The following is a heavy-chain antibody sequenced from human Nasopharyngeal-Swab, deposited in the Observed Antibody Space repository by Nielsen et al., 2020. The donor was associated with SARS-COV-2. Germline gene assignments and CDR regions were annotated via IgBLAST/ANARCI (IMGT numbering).Heavy chain of an antibody. CDR1: GGTFSSYA. J-gene: IGHJ6*02. D-gene: IGHD2-2*01. Sequence: SVKVSCKASGGTFSSYAISWVRQAPGQGLEWMGGIIPIFGTANYAQEFQGRVTITADKSTSTAYMELSSLRSEDTAVYYCASNSGCSSTSCPIDRLVYGMDVWGQGTTVTVSS. V-gene: IGHV1-69*06. CDR3: ASNSGCSSTSCPIDRLVYGMDV. CDR2: IIPIFGTA.